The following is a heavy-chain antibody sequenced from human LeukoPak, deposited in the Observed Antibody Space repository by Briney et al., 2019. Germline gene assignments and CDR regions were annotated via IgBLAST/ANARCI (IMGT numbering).Heavy chain of an antibody. V-gene: IGHV4-59*04. CDR2: IYHSGS. CDR1: GGSISSYY. CDR3: VYGGNSGDWLY. J-gene: IGHJ4*02. Sequence: PSETLSLTCTVSGGSISSYYWSWIRQPPGKGLEWIGEIYHSGSNYNPSLKSRLTMSVDKSENRFSLRLSSVTAADTAVYYCVYGGNSGDWLYWGQGTLVTVSS. D-gene: IGHD4-23*01.